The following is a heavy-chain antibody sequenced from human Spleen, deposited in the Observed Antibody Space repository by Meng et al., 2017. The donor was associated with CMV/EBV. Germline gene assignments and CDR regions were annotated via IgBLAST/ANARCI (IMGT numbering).Heavy chain of an antibody. Sequence: VSGGSISSRNWWSWVRQPPGKGLEWIGEIYHSGITNYSPSLKSRVTISIDKSKNQFSLKLSSVTAADTAVYYCARGLYYGSGSYYSYWGQEPWSPSPQ. CDR3: ARGLYYGSGSYYSY. V-gene: IGHV4-4*02. CDR2: IYHSGIT. CDR1: GGSISSRNW. J-gene: IGHJ4*01. D-gene: IGHD3-10*01.